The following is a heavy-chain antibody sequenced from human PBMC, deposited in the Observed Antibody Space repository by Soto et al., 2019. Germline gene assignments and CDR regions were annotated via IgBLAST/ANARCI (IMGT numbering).Heavy chain of an antibody. CDR2: IIPIFGTA. V-gene: IGHV1-69*12. CDR3: AREMSVAGLESGWFDP. CDR1: GGSISSSL. J-gene: IGHJ5*02. D-gene: IGHD6-19*01. Sequence: QVQLVQSGAEVKKPGSSVKVSCKASGGSISSSLISWVRQAPGQGLEWMGGIIPIFGTANYAQKFEDRVTITADQFATTVYMELTSLRSEDTAVYYCAREMSVAGLESGWFDPWGQGTLVTVSS.